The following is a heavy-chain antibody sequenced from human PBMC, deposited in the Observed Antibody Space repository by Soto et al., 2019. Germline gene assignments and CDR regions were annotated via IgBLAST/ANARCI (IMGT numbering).Heavy chain of an antibody. CDR2: INPNSGGT. V-gene: IGHV1-2*04. D-gene: IGHD6-13*01. CDR1: GYTFTGYY. Sequence: ASVKVSCKASGYTFTGYYMHWVRQAPGQGLEWMGWINPNSGGTNYAQKLQGWVTMTRDTSISTAYMELSRLRSDDTAVYYCARDLGSSFPASGAFDIWGQGTMVTVSS. J-gene: IGHJ3*02. CDR3: ARDLGSSFPASGAFDI.